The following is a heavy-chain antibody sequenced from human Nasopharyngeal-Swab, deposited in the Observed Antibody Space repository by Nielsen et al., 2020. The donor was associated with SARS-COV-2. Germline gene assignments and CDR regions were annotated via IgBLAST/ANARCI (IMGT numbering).Heavy chain of an antibody. CDR3: ARPSRHFWSGQDPWFDP. V-gene: IGHV4-39*01. CDR2: IYYSGST. CDR1: GGSISSSSYY. D-gene: IGHD3-3*02. Sequence: ETLSLTCTVSGGSISSSSYYWGWIRQPPGKGLEWIGSIYYSGSTYYNPSLKSRVTISVDTSKNQFSLKLSSVTAADTAVYYCARPSRHFWSGQDPWFDPWGQGTLVTVSS. J-gene: IGHJ5*02.